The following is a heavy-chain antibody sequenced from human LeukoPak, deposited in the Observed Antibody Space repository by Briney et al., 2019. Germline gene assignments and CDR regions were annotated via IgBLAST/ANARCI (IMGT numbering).Heavy chain of an antibody. CDR1: GFTFSSYW. D-gene: IGHD1-26*01. Sequence: PGGSLRLSCAASGFTFSSYWMSWVRQAPGKGLEWVANIKQDGSEKYYVDSVKGRFTISRDNAKNSLYLQMNSLRAEDTAVYYCARVQWELRGVGSYFGYWGQGTLVTVSS. CDR3: ARVQWELRGVGSYFGY. CDR2: IKQDGSEK. V-gene: IGHV3-7*01. J-gene: IGHJ4*02.